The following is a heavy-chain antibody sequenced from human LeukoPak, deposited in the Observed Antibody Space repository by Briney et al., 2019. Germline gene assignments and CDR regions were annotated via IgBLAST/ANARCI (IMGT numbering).Heavy chain of an antibody. Sequence: SETLSLTCTLSGGSISSHYWSWLRQPPGEGLEGIGYIYYSGSTNYNPSLKSRLTTSVDTSKNQFSLKLSSVTAADTAVYYCAKLYSGWFDPWGQGTLVTVSS. V-gene: IGHV4-59*11. D-gene: IGHD4-11*01. J-gene: IGHJ5*02. CDR2: IYYSGST. CDR1: GGSISSHY. CDR3: AKLYSGWFDP.